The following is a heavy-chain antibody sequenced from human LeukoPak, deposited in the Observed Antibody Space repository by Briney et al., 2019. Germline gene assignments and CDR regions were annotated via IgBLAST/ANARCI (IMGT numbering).Heavy chain of an antibody. CDR1: AYNFTSYW. V-gene: IGHV5-51*01. D-gene: IGHD2-15*01. CDR3: ARQPKGSNTWIDP. CDR2: IYPDDSDT. J-gene: IGHJ5*02. Sequence: GESLKISCKGSAYNFTSYWIGWVRQMPGKGLEWMGIIYPDDSDTRYSPSFQGQVTISADKSINTAYLQWSSLKASDTAMYYCARQPKGSNTWIDPWGQGTLVTVSS.